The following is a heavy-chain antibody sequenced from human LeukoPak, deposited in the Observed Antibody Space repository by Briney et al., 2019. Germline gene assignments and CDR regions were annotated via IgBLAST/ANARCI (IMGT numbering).Heavy chain of an antibody. CDR1: GYTFTGYY. Sequence: ASVTVSCKASGYTFTGYYMHWVRQAPGQGLEWMGWINPNSGGTNYAQKFQGRVTITADKSTSTAYMELSSLRSEDTAVYYCARDLPAGTEPFDYWGQGTLVTVSS. CDR3: ARDLPAGTEPFDY. CDR2: INPNSGGT. J-gene: IGHJ4*02. D-gene: IGHD6-19*01. V-gene: IGHV1-2*02.